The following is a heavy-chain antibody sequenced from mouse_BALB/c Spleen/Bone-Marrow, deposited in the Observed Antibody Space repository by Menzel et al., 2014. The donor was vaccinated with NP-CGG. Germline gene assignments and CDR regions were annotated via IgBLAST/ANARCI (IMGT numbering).Heavy chain of an antibody. J-gene: IGHJ3*01. D-gene: IGHD2-3*01. CDR3: ARLGYYGGFAY. Sequence: EVKVVDSGGGLVQPGGSLKLSCAASGFDFSRYWMSWVRQAPGKGLQWIGEINPDSNTINYTPSLKDKFIISRDNAKNTLYLQMSKVRSEDTALCYCARLGYYGGFAYWGQGTLVTVSA. CDR1: GFDFSRYW. CDR2: INPDSNTI. V-gene: IGHV4-1*02.